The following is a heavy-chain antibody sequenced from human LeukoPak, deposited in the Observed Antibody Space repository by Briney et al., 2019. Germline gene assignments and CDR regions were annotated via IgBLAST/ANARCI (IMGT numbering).Heavy chain of an antibody. CDR2: INTNTGNP. D-gene: IGHD3-9*01. V-gene: IGHV7-4-1*02. CDR1: GYTFTSYA. Sequence: AASVKVSCKASGYTFTSYAMNWVRQAPGQGLEWMGWINTNTGNPTYAQGFTGRFVFSLDTSVSTAYLQISSLKAEDTAVYYCARDTPYYDILTGYLAPPHHFDYWGQGTLVTVPS. J-gene: IGHJ4*02. CDR3: ARDTPYYDILTGYLAPPHHFDY.